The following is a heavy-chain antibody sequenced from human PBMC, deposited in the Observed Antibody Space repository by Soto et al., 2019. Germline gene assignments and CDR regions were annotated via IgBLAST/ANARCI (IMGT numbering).Heavy chain of an antibody. Sequence: SETLSLTCTVSGGSISSYYWSWIRQPPGKGLEWIGYIYYSGSTYYNPSLKSRVTISVDTSKNQFSLKLSSVTAADTAAYYCARHLNDYGDYWWFDPWGQGTLVTVSS. D-gene: IGHD4-17*01. J-gene: IGHJ5*02. CDR1: GGSISSYY. CDR3: ARHLNDYGDYWWFDP. V-gene: IGHV4-59*08. CDR2: IYYSGST.